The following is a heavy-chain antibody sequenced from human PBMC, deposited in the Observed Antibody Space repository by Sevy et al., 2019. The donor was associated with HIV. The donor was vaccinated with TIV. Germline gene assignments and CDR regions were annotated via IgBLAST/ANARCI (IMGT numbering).Heavy chain of an antibody. CDR2: IIPIFGTA. CDR3: ARSFDSEGAFDV. CDR1: GGTFSSYA. V-gene: IGHV1-69*13. J-gene: IGHJ3*01. Sequence: ASVKVSCKASGGTFSSYAINWVRHALGQGLEWMGGIIPIFGTANYAQKFQGRVTTTADESTSTAYMELSSLRSEDTAVYYCARSFDSEGAFDVWGQGTMVTVSS.